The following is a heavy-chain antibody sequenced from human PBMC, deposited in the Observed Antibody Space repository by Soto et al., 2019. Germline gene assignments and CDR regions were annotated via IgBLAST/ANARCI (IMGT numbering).Heavy chain of an antibody. CDR3: PHASSLYGMDV. CDR1: GFSLSTSGVG. J-gene: IGHJ6*04. CDR2: IYWDDDK. V-gene: IGHV2-5*02. Sequence: SGPTLVNPTQTLTLTCTFSGFSLSTSGVGVGWIRQPPGKALEWLALIYWDDDKRYSPSLKSRLTITKDTSKNQVVLTMTNMDPVKTPTYSGPHASSLYGMDVGGKGTRVTFPS.